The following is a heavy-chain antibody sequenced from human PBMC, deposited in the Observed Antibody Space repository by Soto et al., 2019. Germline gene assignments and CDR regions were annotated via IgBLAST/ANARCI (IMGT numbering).Heavy chain of an antibody. V-gene: IGHV1-18*01. Sequence: VPVEVCSKASGFAFTSYGIIWARQAPGQGLEWMGWISAYNGNTNYAQKLQGRVTMTTDTSTSTAYMELRSLRSDDTAMNKCARGRGIGAGPWGQGTLVTVSS. J-gene: IGHJ4*02. CDR2: ISAYNGNT. CDR3: ARGRGIGAGP. CDR1: GFAFTSYG. D-gene: IGHD6-13*01.